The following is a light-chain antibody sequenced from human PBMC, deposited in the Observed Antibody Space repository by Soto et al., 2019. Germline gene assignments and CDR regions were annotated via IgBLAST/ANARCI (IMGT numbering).Light chain of an antibody. CDR2: DTS. V-gene: IGKV3D-20*02. J-gene: IGKJ4*01. CDR3: QQRSNWPLT. Sequence: PGERATVSCRASQSVGGSSLAWYQQRPGQAPRLLIYDTSKRATGIPDRFSGSGSGTDFTLTISSLEPEDFAVYYCQQRSNWPLTFGGGTKVDIK. CDR1: QSVGGSS.